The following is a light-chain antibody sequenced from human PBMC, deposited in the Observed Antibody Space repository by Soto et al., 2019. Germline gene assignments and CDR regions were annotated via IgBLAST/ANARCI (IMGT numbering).Light chain of an antibody. CDR1: QSVGRNY. V-gene: IGKV3-20*01. CDR3: HQYAVSPLT. J-gene: IGKJ4*01. CDR2: DAS. Sequence: IVLTQSPGTLSLSPGESATLSCRASQSVGRNYLAWFQHKPDQAPRLLIYDASNRATGVPDRFSGSWSGTDFTLSVTRLEPEDCAVYYCHQYAVSPLTFGGGTPVEIK.